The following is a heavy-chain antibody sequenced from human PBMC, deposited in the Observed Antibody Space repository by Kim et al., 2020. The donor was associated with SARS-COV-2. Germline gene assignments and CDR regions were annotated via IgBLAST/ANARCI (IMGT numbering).Heavy chain of an antibody. Sequence: GGSLRLSCETSGFISNSYPMNWVRQAPGKGLEWVAAISYDAKKKYSADSVKGRFTISRDNSKNTLYLQMNSLRPEDTAVYFCARGALDGTRVAAFDVWGQGTVVTVSS. CDR3: ARGALDGTRVAAFDV. J-gene: IGHJ3*01. CDR2: ISYDAKKK. V-gene: IGHV3-30*04. CDR1: GFISNSYP. D-gene: IGHD1-1*01.